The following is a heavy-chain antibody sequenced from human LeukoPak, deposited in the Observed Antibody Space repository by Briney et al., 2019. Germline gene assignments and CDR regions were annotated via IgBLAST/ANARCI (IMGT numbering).Heavy chain of an antibody. CDR2: IFGSGGSP. CDR3: GKTTAGYSSGQKPAWPVDY. J-gene: IGHJ4*02. Sequence: LPGGSLRLSCEASGFTFGSFAMYWVRQAPGKGLDWIAGIFGSGGSPHYADSVKDRFTISRDNSKNTVYLQINSLRAEDTAVYYCGKTTAGYSSGQKPAWPVDYWGQGTLVTVSS. D-gene: IGHD5-18*01. CDR1: GFTFGSFA. V-gene: IGHV3-23*01.